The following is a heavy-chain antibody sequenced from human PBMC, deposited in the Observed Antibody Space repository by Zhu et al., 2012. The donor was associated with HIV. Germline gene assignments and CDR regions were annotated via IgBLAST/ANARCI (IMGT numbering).Heavy chain of an antibody. D-gene: IGHD3-10*01. CDR1: GFSFSTYA. J-gene: IGHJ4*02. CDR2: INPTGVRT. CDR3: AKEGGLVRGGNY. Sequence: EVQLLESGGGSVQPGGSLRLSCGTFGFSFSTYAMYWDRQAPGKGLEWVAAINPTGVRTFYADAVKGRFTISRDNSKNMLYLQMNSLRSEDTAMYYCAKEGGLVRGGNYWGQGNPGHRLL. V-gene: IGHV3-23*01.